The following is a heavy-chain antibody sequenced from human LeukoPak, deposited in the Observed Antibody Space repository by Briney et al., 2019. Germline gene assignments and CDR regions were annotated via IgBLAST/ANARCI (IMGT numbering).Heavy chain of an antibody. D-gene: IGHD6-13*01. CDR1: GFTFSTNA. V-gene: IGHV3-23*01. J-gene: IGHJ4*02. Sequence: PGGSLRLSCAASGFTFSTNAMSWVRQAPGKGLEWVSAISGSGGSTYYADSVKGRFTISRDNSKNTLYLQMNSLRAEDTAVYYCAKADGIAAAGVNFDYWGQGTLVTVSS. CDR3: AKADGIAAAGVNFDY. CDR2: ISGSGGST.